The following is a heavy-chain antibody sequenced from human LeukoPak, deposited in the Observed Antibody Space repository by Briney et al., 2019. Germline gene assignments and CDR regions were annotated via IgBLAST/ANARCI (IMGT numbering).Heavy chain of an antibody. D-gene: IGHD5-12*01. V-gene: IGHV3-23*01. CDR1: GFTFSSYG. Sequence: GGSLRLSCPASGFTFSSYGMSWVRQAPGKGLEWVSAISGSGGSTYYADSVKGRFTISRDNSKNTLYLQMDSLRAEDTAVYYCAKDRNRGYDFIDYWGQGALVTVT. CDR3: AKDRNRGYDFIDY. J-gene: IGHJ4*02. CDR2: ISGSGGST.